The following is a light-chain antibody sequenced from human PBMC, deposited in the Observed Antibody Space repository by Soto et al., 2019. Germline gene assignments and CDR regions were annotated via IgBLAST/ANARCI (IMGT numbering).Light chain of an antibody. CDR2: GAS. CDR1: QSIGRN. V-gene: IGKV3-15*01. CDR3: QQYNNWPRS. J-gene: IGKJ1*01. Sequence: EIVMTQSPATLSVSPGERATLSCRASQSIGRNLAWYQHKPGQAPRLLIYGASTGTTDIPTRFSASGSGTEFILTISSLQSEDFAVYYCQQYNNWPRSLGQGTKVDIK.